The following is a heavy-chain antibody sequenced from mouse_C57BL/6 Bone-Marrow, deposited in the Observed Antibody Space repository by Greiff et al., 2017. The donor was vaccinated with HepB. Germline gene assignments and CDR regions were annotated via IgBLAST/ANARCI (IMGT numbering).Heavy chain of an antibody. V-gene: IGHV1-69*01. CDR3: IVGDWFAY. CDR1: GYTFTSYW. CDR2: IDPSDSYT. Sequence: QVQLQQPGAELVMPGASVKLYCKASGYTFTSYWMHWVKQRPGQGLEWIGEIDPSDSYTNYNQKFKGKSTLTVDKSSSTAYMQLSSLTSEDSAVYYCIVGDWFAYWGQGTLVTVSA. J-gene: IGHJ3*01.